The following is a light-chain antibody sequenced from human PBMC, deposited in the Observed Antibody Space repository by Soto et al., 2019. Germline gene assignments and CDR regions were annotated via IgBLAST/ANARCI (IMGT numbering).Light chain of an antibody. V-gene: IGKV1-12*01. CDR1: QGISNW. CDR3: QQAYSLPVT. CDR2: AAS. J-gene: IGKJ2*01. Sequence: DIQLTQSPSSVSASVGDRVTLTCRASQGISNWLAWYQQKPGKAPKLLISAASTLQGGVPSRFSGSFSGTDFTLTITSLQAEDFATYFCQQAYSLPVTFGPGTKLEIK.